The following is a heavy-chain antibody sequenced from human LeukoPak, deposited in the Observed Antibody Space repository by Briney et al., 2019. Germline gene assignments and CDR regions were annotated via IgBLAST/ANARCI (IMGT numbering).Heavy chain of an antibody. Sequence: GGSLRLSCAASGFIFSNYAMSWVRQAPGKGLEWVAVIWYDGSNKYYADSVKGRFTISRDNSKNTLYLQMNSLRAEDTAVYYCARGVTGTPSAFDIWGQGTMVTVSS. CDR3: ARGVTGTPSAFDI. J-gene: IGHJ3*02. CDR1: GFIFSNYA. V-gene: IGHV3-33*08. D-gene: IGHD1/OR15-1a*01. CDR2: IWYDGSNK.